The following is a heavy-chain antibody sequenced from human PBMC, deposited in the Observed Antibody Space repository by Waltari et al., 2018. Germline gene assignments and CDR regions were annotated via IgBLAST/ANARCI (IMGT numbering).Heavy chain of an antibody. V-gene: IGHV1-46*01. CDR3: ARVEGNDAFDI. Sequence: QVQLVQSGAEVKKPGASVKVSCKASGYTFPSYYMHWVRQAPGQGLEWMGIINPSGGSTSYAQKFQGRVTMTRDTSTSTVYMELSSLRSEDTAVYYCARVEGNDAFDIWGQGTMVTVSS. J-gene: IGHJ3*02. CDR2: INPSGGST. CDR1: GYTFPSYY.